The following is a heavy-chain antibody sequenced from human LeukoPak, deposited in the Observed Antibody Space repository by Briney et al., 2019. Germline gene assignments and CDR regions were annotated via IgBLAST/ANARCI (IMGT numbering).Heavy chain of an antibody. CDR1: GYTFTSYD. D-gene: IGHD3-16*02. J-gene: IGHJ6*02. Sequence: ASVKVSCKASGYTFTSYDINWVRQATGQGLEWMGWMNPNSGNTGYAQKFQGRVTMTRNTYISTAYMELSSLRSEDTAVYYCARVKAPSMITFGGVIEYYYYYGMDVWGQGTTVTVSS. CDR3: ARVKAPSMITFGGVIEYYYYYGMDV. CDR2: MNPNSGNT. V-gene: IGHV1-8*01.